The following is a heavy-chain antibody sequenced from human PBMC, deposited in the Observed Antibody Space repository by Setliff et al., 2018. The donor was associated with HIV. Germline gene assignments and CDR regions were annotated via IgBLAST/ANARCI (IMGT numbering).Heavy chain of an antibody. CDR1: GYSISSGYY. Sequence: PSETLSLTCAVSGYSISSGYYWGWIRQPPGKGLEWIGGIYHSGNTYYNPSLKSRVTISVDTSKNQFSLKLSSVTAADTAVYYCARSVAGTLVRSLWGQGTQVTVSS. CDR3: ARSVAGTLVRSL. V-gene: IGHV4-38-2*01. D-gene: IGHD6-13*01. CDR2: IYHSGNT. J-gene: IGHJ4*02.